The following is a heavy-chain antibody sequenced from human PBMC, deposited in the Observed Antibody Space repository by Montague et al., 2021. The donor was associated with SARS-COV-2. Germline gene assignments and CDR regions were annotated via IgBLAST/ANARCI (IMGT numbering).Heavy chain of an antibody. Sequence: SETLSLTCTASGGSISRYYWNWIRQSPGKGLEWIWYIYYTGSTSYNPSLNSRVSISVDTSNNQFSLRLSSVTAADTAVYYCARIIVQHAGMDVWGQGTTVTVSS. J-gene: IGHJ6*02. D-gene: IGHD3-22*01. CDR1: GGSISRYY. V-gene: IGHV4-59*01. CDR2: IYYTGST. CDR3: ARIIVQHAGMDV.